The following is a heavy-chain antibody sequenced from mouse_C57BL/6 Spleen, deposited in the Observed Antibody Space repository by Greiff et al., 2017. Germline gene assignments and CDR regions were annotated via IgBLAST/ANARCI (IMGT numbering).Heavy chain of an antibody. J-gene: IGHJ4*01. Sequence: VQLQQSGAELVRPGASVKMSCKASGYTFTSYNMHWVKQTPRQGLEWIGAIYPGNGDTSYNQKFKGKATLTADKSSSTAYMQLSSLTSEDSAVYFCAVIYYEYYYAMDYWGQGTSVTVSS. CDR3: AVIYYEYYYAMDY. V-gene: IGHV1-12*01. CDR2: IYPGNGDT. CDR1: GYTFTSYN. D-gene: IGHD2-4*01.